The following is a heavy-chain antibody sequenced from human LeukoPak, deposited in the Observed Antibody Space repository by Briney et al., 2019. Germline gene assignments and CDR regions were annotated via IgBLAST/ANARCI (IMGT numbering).Heavy chain of an antibody. V-gene: IGHV4-59*01. D-gene: IGHD6-19*01. Sequence: SETLSLTCTASGGSISIYYWSWIRQPPGKGLEWIGYIYYSGSTNYNPSLKSRVTISVDTSKNQFSLKLSSVTAADTAVYYCAREIAVAGDYAFDIWGQGTMVTVSS. CDR1: GGSISIYY. CDR2: IYYSGST. J-gene: IGHJ3*02. CDR3: AREIAVAGDYAFDI.